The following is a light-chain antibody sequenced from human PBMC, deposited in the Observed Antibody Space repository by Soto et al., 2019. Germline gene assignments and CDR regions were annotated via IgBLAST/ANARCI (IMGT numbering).Light chain of an antibody. CDR1: QTVPKY. Sequence: EIVLTQSPATLSLSPGERATLSCRASQTVPKYLAWYQQKPGQTPRLLIYDIFNSAAGIPARCSGSGSGTDFTLTISSLEPEDVAVYYCHQRNSWPRSTFGQGTKLQIK. CDR2: DIF. J-gene: IGKJ2*02. CDR3: HQRNSWPRST. V-gene: IGKV3-11*01.